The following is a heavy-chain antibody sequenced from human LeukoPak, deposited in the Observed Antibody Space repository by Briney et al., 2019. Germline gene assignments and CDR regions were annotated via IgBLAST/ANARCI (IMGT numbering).Heavy chain of an antibody. Sequence: SETLSLTCTVSGGSISSHYGSWIRQPPGKGLEWIGYIYYSGSTNYNPSLKSRVTISVDTSKNQFSLKLSSVTAADTAVYYCARVSLPTYYYYYYMDVWGKGTTVTVSS. V-gene: IGHV4-59*11. CDR1: GGSISSHY. CDR3: ARVSLPTYYYYYYMDV. CDR2: IYYSGST. J-gene: IGHJ6*03.